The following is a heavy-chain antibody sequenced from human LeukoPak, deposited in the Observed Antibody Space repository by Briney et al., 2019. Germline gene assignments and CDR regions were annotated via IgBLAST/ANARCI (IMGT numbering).Heavy chain of an antibody. V-gene: IGHV3-23*01. CDR3: AKGYYDYVWGSYYFDY. J-gene: IGHJ4*02. CDR1: GFTFSSYA. CDR2: IIGSGGST. Sequence: GGSLRLXCAASGFTFSSYAMSWVRQAPGKGLEWVSAIIGSGGSTYYADSVKGRFTISRDNSRDTLYLQMNSLRAEDTAVYYCAKGYYDYVWGSYYFDYWGQGTLVTVSS. D-gene: IGHD3-16*01.